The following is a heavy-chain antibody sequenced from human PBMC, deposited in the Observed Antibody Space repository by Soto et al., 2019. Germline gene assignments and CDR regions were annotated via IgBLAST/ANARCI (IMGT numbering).Heavy chain of an antibody. D-gene: IGHD3-9*01. Sequence: GGSLRLSCSASGFTFSEYSMHWVRQAPGKGLQYVSTISSDGDITYYADSVKGRFTISRDNSKNTLYLQMNSLRPEDTAVYYCVKVSTFYDILTGYYSTNFFDPWGQGTLVAVSS. CDR2: ISSDGDIT. J-gene: IGHJ5*02. V-gene: IGHV3-64D*06. CDR1: GFTFSEYS. CDR3: VKVSTFYDILTGYYSTNFFDP.